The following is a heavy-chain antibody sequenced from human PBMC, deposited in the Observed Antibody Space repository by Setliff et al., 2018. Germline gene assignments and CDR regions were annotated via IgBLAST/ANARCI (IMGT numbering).Heavy chain of an antibody. J-gene: IGHJ3*01. D-gene: IGHD2-15*01. V-gene: IGHV1-18*01. CDR3: AISTLSICSGGSCPNVFDV. CDR2: ISGYNSDVT. Sequence: ASVKVSCKASGYIFSSYGISWVRQAPGQGLEWMGWISGYNSDVTNYAQRFQGRITMTTDTSTSVAYMDLRGLRSDDTAIYYCAISTLSICSGGSCPNVFDVWGPGTMVTVSS. CDR1: GYIFSSYG.